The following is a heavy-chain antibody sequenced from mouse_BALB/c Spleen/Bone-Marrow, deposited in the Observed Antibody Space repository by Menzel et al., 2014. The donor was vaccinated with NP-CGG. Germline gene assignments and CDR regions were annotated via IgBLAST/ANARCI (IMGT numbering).Heavy chain of an antibody. Sequence: EVQGVESGAELVKPGASVKLSCTASGFNIKDTYMHWVKQRPEQGLEWIGRIDPANGNTKYDPKFQGKATITADTSSNTAYLQLSSLTSEDTAVYYCARNYGYGKSFAYWGQGTLVTVSA. D-gene: IGHD2-2*01. V-gene: IGHV14-3*02. J-gene: IGHJ3*01. CDR2: IDPANGNT. CDR3: ARNYGYGKSFAY. CDR1: GFNIKDTY.